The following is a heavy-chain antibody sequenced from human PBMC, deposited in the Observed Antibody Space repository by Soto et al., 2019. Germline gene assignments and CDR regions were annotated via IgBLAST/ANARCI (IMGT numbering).Heavy chain of an antibody. Sequence: PSETLSLTCAVYGGSFSGYYWSWIRQPPGKGLEWIGEINHSGSTNYNPSLKSRVTISVDTSKNQFSLKLSSVTAADTAVYYCARGRITMVRGVKSASGFDPWGQGTLVTVSS. D-gene: IGHD3-10*01. V-gene: IGHV4-34*01. J-gene: IGHJ5*02. CDR3: ARGRITMVRGVKSASGFDP. CDR1: GGSFSGYY. CDR2: INHSGST.